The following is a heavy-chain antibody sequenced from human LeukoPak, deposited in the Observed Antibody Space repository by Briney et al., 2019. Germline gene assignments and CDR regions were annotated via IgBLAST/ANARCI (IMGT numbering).Heavy chain of an antibody. V-gene: IGHV4-59*01. J-gene: IGHJ5*02. CDR2: IYYSGNT. CDR3: ARGYNWFDP. Sequence: PSETLSLTCTVSGGSISSYYWSWIRQPPGKGLEWIGYIYYSGNTNYNPSLKSRVTISVDTSKNQFSLKLSSVTAADTAVYYCARGYNWFDPWGQGTLVTVSS. D-gene: IGHD1-14*01. CDR1: GGSISSYY.